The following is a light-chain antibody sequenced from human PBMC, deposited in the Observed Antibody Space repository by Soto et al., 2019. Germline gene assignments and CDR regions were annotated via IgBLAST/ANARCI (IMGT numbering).Light chain of an antibody. CDR3: QQYYSTPWT. CDR2: WAS. Sequence: DIVMTQSPDSLAVSLGERATINCKSSQSVLYSSNNKNYLAWYQQKPGQPPKLLIYWASTRESGVPDRFSGSGSGTDSTLTISSLQAEDVAVYYSQQYYSTPWTFGQGTKVEIK. V-gene: IGKV4-1*01. J-gene: IGKJ1*01. CDR1: QSVLYSSNNKNY.